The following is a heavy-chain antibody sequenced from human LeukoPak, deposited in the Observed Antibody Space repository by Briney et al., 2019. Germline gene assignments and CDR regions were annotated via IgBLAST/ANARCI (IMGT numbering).Heavy chain of an antibody. Sequence: PSETLSLTCTVSGGSISSGGYYWSWIRQHPGKGLEWIGYIYYSGSTYYNPSLKSRVTISVDTFKNQFSLKLSSVTAADTAVYYCAREALVWGYYYYGMDVWGKGTTVTVSS. D-gene: IGHD6-13*01. J-gene: IGHJ6*04. CDR2: IYYSGST. CDR1: GGSISSGGYY. CDR3: AREALVWGYYYYGMDV. V-gene: IGHV4-31*03.